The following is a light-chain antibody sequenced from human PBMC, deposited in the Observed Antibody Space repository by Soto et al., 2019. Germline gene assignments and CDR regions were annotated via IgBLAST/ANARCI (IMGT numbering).Light chain of an antibody. J-gene: IGKJ1*01. CDR1: QSVSSSY. Sequence: EIVLTQSPGTLSLSPGGRAXXXXXXSQSVSSSYLAWYQQKPGQAPRLVIYGASSRATGIPDRFSGSGSGTDFTLTISRLEPEDFAVYYCQQYGSSRWTFGQGTKVDIK. CDR3: QQYGSSRWT. V-gene: IGKV3-20*01. CDR2: GAS.